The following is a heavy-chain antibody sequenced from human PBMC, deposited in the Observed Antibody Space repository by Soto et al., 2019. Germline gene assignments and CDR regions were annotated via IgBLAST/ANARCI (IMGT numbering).Heavy chain of an antibody. Sequence: QVQLVQSGAEVKKPGSSVKVSCKASGGTFSSYAISWVRQAPGQGLEWMGGIIPIFGTENYAQKFQGRVTIXXDXSXSPAYMELSSLSSEATAVYYCARRTVVGIYYYGMDVWGQGTTVTVSS. J-gene: IGHJ6*02. V-gene: IGHV1-69*12. CDR3: ARRTVVGIYYYGMDV. CDR1: GGTFSSYA. CDR2: IIPIFGTE. D-gene: IGHD2-15*01.